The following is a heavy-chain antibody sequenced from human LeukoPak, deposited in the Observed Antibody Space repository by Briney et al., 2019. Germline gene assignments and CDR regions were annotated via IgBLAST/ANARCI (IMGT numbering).Heavy chain of an antibody. CDR1: GFTFSSYE. V-gene: IGHV3-48*03. CDR2: ISSSGSTI. D-gene: IGHD1-26*01. J-gene: IGHJ4*02. Sequence: QPGGSLRLSCAASGFTFSSYEMNWVRQAPGEGLEWVSYISSSGSTIYYADSVKGRFTISRDNAKNSLYLQMNSLRAEDTAVYYCARELLTVPLGYWGQGTLVTVSS. CDR3: ARELLTVPLGY.